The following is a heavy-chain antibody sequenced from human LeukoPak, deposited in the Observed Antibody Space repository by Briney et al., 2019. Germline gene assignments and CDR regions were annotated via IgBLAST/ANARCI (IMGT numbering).Heavy chain of an antibody. D-gene: IGHD1-7*01. J-gene: IGHJ5*02. CDR3: ARDSGTTGEVKFDP. Sequence: TSETLSLTCTVSGYSITNAYYWGWIRLPPGKGLEWIGSLYHSGSTYYNPSLKSRVTTSVDTSKNRFSLKLTSVTVADTAVYYCARDSGTTGEVKFDPWGQGTLVTVSS. CDR2: LYHSGST. CDR1: GYSITNAYY. V-gene: IGHV4-38-2*02.